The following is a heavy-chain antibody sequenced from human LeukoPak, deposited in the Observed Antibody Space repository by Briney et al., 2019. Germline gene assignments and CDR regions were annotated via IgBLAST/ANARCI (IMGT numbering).Heavy chain of an antibody. J-gene: IGHJ6*03. D-gene: IGHD3-3*01. CDR1: GGSISSHY. V-gene: IGHV4-4*07. CDR3: ARSPTYYDFWSGYPYYYYYYYMDV. CDR2: IYTSGST. Sequence: SETLSLTCTVSGGSISSHYWSWIRQPAGKGLEWIGRIYTSGSTNYNPSLKSRVTISVDKSKNQFSLKLSSVTAADTAVYYCARSPTYYDFWSGYPYYYYYYYMDVWGKGTTVTVSS.